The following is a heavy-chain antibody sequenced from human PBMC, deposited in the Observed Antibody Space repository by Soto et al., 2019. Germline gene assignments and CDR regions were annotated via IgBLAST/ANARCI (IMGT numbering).Heavy chain of an antibody. CDR2: VYTSGTT. CDR3: ARDEPDTGEGFDI. J-gene: IGHJ3*02. D-gene: IGHD3-10*01. CDR1: GASMNTYF. Sequence: SAILSLTCSVSGASMNTYFWSWIRQPAGKGLEWIGRVYTSGTTNYNPSLKSRVTMSVDTSKKQVSLKLISLTAADTGLYYCARDEPDTGEGFDIWGQGTMVTVSS. V-gene: IGHV4-4*07.